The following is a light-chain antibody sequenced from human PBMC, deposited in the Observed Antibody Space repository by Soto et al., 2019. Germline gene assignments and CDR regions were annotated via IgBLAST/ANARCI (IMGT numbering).Light chain of an antibody. Sequence: EIVMTQSPATLSVSPGEGATLSCRASQSVSSKLAWYQQKPGQAPRLLIYGASSRATGIPDRFSGSGSGTDFTLTISGLEPEDFAVYYCQQYGRSLWTFGQGTKVDIK. V-gene: IGKV3-20*01. CDR1: QSVSSK. CDR3: QQYGRSLWT. J-gene: IGKJ1*01. CDR2: GAS.